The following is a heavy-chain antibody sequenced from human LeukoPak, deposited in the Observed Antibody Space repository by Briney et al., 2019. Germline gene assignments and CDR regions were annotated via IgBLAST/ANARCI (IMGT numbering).Heavy chain of an antibody. Sequence: ASVKVSCKASGYIFTGYYLHWVRQAPGQGLEWMGWINPNSGGTDYAQKFQGRVTMTRDTSISTAYMDLSRLTSDDTAVYFCAKLSLAARNFDDWGQGTLVTVSS. CDR1: GYIFTGYY. CDR2: INPNSGGT. D-gene: IGHD6-6*01. CDR3: AKLSLAARNFDD. J-gene: IGHJ4*02. V-gene: IGHV1-2*02.